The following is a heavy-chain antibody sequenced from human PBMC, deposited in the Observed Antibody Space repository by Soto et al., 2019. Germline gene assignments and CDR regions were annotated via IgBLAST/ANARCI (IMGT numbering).Heavy chain of an antibody. CDR3: ARDVLSNDYGDFSFDP. J-gene: IGHJ5*02. CDR2: ISYDGSNK. CDR1: GFTFSSYA. D-gene: IGHD4-17*01. Sequence: PGGSLRLSCAASGFTFSSYAMHWVRQAPGKGLEWVAVISYDGSNKYYADSVKGRFTISRDNSKNTLYLQMNSLRAEDTAVYYCARDVLSNDYGDFSFDPWGQGTLVTVSS. V-gene: IGHV3-30-3*01.